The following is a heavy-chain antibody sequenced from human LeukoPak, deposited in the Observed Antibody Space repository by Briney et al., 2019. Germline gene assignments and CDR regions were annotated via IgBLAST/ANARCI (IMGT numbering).Heavy chain of an antibody. CDR3: AADPYYYDSSGYSQAFDI. D-gene: IGHD3-22*01. J-gene: IGHJ3*02. Sequence: GASVRVSCKASGFTFTSSAMQWVRQARGQRLEWIGWIVVGSGNTNYAQKFQERVTMTRDVSTSTAYMELSSLRSEDTAVYYCAADPYYYDSSGYSQAFDIWGQGTMVTVSS. V-gene: IGHV1-58*02. CDR1: GFTFTSSA. CDR2: IVVGSGNT.